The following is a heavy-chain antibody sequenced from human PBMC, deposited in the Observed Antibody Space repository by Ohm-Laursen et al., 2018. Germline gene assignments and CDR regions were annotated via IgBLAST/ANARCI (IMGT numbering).Heavy chain of an antibody. V-gene: IGHV4-4*07. CDR2: LYTSGST. Sequence: SDTLSLTCTVSGGSFISYYWSWIRQPAGKGLEWIGRLYTSGSTNYNPSLKSRVTISVDTSKNQFSLKLSSVTAADTAVYYCARRPTYYYGMDVWGQGTTVTVSS. D-gene: IGHD4-17*01. J-gene: IGHJ6*02. CDR3: ARRPTYYYGMDV. CDR1: GGSFISYY.